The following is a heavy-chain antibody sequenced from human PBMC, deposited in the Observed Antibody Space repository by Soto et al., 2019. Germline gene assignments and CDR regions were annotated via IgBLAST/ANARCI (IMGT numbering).Heavy chain of an antibody. Sequence: EVQLVESGGGLVQPGRSLRLSCAASGFIFDNYAMHWVRQAPGKGPEWVSGISRNSDNRVYADSVKGRFTISRDNAKNSLYLQMDSLGPEDTALYYCTTRSSWFSFDNWGQGTLVTVSS. CDR2: ISRNSDNR. CDR3: TTRSSWFSFDN. J-gene: IGHJ4*02. D-gene: IGHD6-13*01. CDR1: GFIFDNYA. V-gene: IGHV3-9*01.